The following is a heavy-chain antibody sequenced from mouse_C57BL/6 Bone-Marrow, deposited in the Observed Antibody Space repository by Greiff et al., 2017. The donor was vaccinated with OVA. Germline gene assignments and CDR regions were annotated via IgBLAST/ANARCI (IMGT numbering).Heavy chain of an antibody. CDR1: GFTFSDYY. CDR2: ISNGGGST. D-gene: IGHD2-12*01. Sequence: EVQLVESGGGLVQPGGSLKLSCAASGFTFSDYYMYWVRQTPEKRLEWVAYISNGGGSTYYPDTVKGRFTISRDNAKNTLYLQMSRLKSEDTAMYYCSRQTSTTGGYYAMDYWGQGTSVTVSS. J-gene: IGHJ4*01. CDR3: SRQTSTTGGYYAMDY. V-gene: IGHV5-12*01.